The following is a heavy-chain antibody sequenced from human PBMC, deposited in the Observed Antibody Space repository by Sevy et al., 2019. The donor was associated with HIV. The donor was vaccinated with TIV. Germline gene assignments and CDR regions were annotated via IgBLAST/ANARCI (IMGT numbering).Heavy chain of an antibody. D-gene: IGHD1-1*01. CDR3: ALERLYSNVAEYFQN. Sequence: GGSLRLSCAASGFTFTYYSMHWVRQAPGKGLEWVATISYDGSNRNYADSVQGQFTIPKDNSKNSLFLQMNSLRAEDTDVYYCALERLYSNVAEYFQNWGQGTLVTVSS. J-gene: IGHJ1*01. CDR1: GFTFTYYS. V-gene: IGHV3-30-3*01. CDR2: ISYDGSNR.